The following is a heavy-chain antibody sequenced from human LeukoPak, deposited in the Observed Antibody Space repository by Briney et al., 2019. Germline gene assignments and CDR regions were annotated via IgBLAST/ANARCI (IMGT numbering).Heavy chain of an antibody. V-gene: IGHV1-2*06. CDR1: GYTFTGYY. Sequence: ASVKVSCKASGYTFTGYYMHWVRQAPGQGLEWMGRISPNSGGTNYAQKFQGRVTMTRDTSISTAYMELSRLRSDDTAVYYCASWVAAAGTVGYFQHWGQGTLVTVSS. D-gene: IGHD6-13*01. J-gene: IGHJ1*01. CDR3: ASWVAAAGTVGYFQH. CDR2: ISPNSGGT.